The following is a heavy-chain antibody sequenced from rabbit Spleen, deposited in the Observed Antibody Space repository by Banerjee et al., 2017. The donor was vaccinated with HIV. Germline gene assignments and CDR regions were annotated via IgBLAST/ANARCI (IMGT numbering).Heavy chain of an antibody. J-gene: IGHJ4*01. CDR3: ARQQSFSFNL. CDR2: IYNGDGNT. CDR1: GIDFSSTYY. V-gene: IGHV1S40*01. Sequence: QSLEESGGDLVKPGASLTLTCTASGIDFSSTYYMCWVRQAPGKGPEWIACIYNGDGNTYYANWAKGRFTISKTSSTTVSLQMTTLTAADTATYFCARQQSFSFNLWGQGTLVTVS.